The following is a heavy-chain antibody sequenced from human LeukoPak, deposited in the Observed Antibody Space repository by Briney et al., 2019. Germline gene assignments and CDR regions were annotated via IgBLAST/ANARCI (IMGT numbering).Heavy chain of an antibody. V-gene: IGHV3-21*01. D-gene: IGHD1-26*01. CDR3: AREWELLDDAFDI. J-gene: IGHJ3*02. CDR2: ISSRSSYI. CDR1: GFTFSSYS. Sequence: GGSLRLSCAASGFTFSSYSMNWVRQAPGKGLEWVSSISSRSSYIYYADSEKGRFTISRDNAKNSLYLQMNSLRAEDTAVYYCAREWELLDDAFDIWGQGTMVTVSS.